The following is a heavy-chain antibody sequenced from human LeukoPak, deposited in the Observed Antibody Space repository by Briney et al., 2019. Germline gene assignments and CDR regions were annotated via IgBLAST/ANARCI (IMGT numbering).Heavy chain of an antibody. D-gene: IGHD1-26*01. J-gene: IGHJ3*02. CDR3: ARRRWELPSDAFDI. V-gene: IGHV3-23*01. Sequence: GGSLRLSCAASGFTFSAYTMNWVRQAPGKGLEWVSTISGSGGRTYYADSVKGRFNISRDNSKDTLDLQMNSLRVEDTAVYYCARRRWELPSDAFDIWGQGTMVTVSS. CDR2: ISGSGGRT. CDR1: GFTFSAYT.